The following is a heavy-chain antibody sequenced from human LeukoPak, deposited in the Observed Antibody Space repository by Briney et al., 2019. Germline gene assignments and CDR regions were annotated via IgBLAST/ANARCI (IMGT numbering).Heavy chain of an antibody. CDR2: IYHSGST. J-gene: IGHJ4*02. V-gene: IGHV4-4*02. D-gene: IGHD3-22*01. CDR1: GGSISSSNW. Sequence: SETLSLTCAVSGGSISSSNWWSWVRQPPGKGLEWIGEIYHSGSTNYNPSLKSRVTISVDKSKNQFSLKLSSVTAADTAVYYCARASSLFVYYDSSGYSPIDYWGQGTLVTVSP. CDR3: ARASSLFVYYDSSGYSPIDY.